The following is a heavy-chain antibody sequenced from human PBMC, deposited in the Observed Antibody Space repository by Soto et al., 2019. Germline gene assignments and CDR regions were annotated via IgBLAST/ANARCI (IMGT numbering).Heavy chain of an antibody. CDR1: GFTFDDYA. V-gene: IGHV3-9*01. Sequence: SLRLSCAASGFTFDDYAMHWVRQAPGKGLEWVSGISWDSGIIGYADSVKGRFNISRDNAKNSLYLQMNSLRAEDTALYYCAKDISSRPSCACWGKGTLVSVSS. D-gene: IGHD6-13*01. CDR2: ISWDSGII. J-gene: IGHJ4*02. CDR3: AKDISSRPSCAC.